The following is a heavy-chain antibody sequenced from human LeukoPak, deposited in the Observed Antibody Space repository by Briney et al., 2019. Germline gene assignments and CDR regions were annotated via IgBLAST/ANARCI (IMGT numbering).Heavy chain of an antibody. Sequence: GVSLRLSCAASGFTFSTYAMSWVRQAPGKGLEWVSAISGSGGSTYYADSVKGRFTISRDDSKNTLYLQMNSLRAEDTAVYYCAKVASYWHFDLWGRGTLVTVSS. V-gene: IGHV3-23*01. J-gene: IGHJ2*01. CDR1: GFTFSTYA. CDR3: AKVASYWHFDL. CDR2: ISGSGGST.